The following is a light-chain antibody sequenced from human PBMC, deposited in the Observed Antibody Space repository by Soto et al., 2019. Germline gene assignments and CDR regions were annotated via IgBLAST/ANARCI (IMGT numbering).Light chain of an antibody. J-gene: IGLJ3*02. Sequence: QSALTQPASVSGSPGQSITISCTGTSHDIGGYKYVSWYQQHPGKAPKLMIYGVTERPSGVPDRFSGSKSGNTASLTVSGLQAEDEADYYCYSYAGRNIWVFGGGTKLTVL. V-gene: IGLV2-8*01. CDR2: GVT. CDR3: YSYAGRNIWV. CDR1: SHDIGGYKY.